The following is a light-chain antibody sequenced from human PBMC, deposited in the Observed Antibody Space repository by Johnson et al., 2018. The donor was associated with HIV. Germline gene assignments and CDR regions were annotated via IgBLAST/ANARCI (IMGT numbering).Light chain of an antibody. V-gene: IGLV1-51*01. J-gene: IGLJ1*01. CDR3: ATWDRSLTIGGV. CDR2: EDN. CDR1: SSNIGSNY. Sequence: QSVLTQPPSVSAAPGQKVTVSCSGSSSNIGSNYVSWYQQLPGTAPKLLIYEDNKRPSGIPDRFSGSKSGTSATLGITGLQTGDEADYYCATWDRSLTIGGVFGSWTKVTVL.